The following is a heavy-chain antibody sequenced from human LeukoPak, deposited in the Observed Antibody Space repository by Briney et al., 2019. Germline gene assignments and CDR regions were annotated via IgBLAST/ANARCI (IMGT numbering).Heavy chain of an antibody. J-gene: IGHJ4*02. CDR1: GFTFSSYG. CDR2: ISYDGSNK. D-gene: IGHD1-26*01. V-gene: IGHV3-30*18. CDR3: AKAAEWELLSL. Sequence: PGGSLRLSCAAPGFTFSSYGMHWVRQAPGKGLEWVAVISYDGSNKYYADSVKGRFTISRDNSKNTLYLQMNSLRAEDTAVYYCAKAAEWELLSLWGQGTLVTVSS.